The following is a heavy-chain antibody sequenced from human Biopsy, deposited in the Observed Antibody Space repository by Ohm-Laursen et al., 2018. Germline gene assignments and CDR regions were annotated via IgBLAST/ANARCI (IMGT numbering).Heavy chain of an antibody. CDR3: AKDGGQWLGGAFDI. CDR2: IAYDGSNK. Sequence: SLRLSRTASGFGMYAMHWVRQPPGKGLEWLAVIAYDGSNKYYAESVKGRFTISRDRSRDTVHLQMNSLRYEDMALYYCAKDGGQWLGGAFDIWGHGTMVSVSS. J-gene: IGHJ3*02. D-gene: IGHD6-19*01. CDR1: GFGMYA. V-gene: IGHV3-30*18.